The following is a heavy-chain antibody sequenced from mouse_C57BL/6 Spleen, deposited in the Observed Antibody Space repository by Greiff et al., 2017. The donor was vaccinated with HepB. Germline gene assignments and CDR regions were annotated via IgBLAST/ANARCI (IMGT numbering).Heavy chain of an antibody. CDR1: GFTFSDYG. CDR3: ARKTGTIYHAMEY. V-gene: IGHV5-17*01. J-gene: IGHJ4*01. D-gene: IGHD4-1*01. CDR2: ISSGSSTI. Sequence: EVKLVESGGGLVKPGGSLKLSCAASGFTFSDYGMHWVRQAPEKGLEWVAYISSGSSTIYYADTVKGRFTISRDNAKNTLFLQMTSLRSEDTARYYGARKTGTIYHAMEYWGQGTSVTVSS.